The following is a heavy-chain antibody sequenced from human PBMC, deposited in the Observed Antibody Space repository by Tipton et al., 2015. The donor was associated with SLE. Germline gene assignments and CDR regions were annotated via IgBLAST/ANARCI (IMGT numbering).Heavy chain of an antibody. V-gene: IGHV3-23*01. Sequence: SLRLSCAVSGFTFSSYAMSWVRQAPGKGLEWVSAISGSGGSTYYADSVKGRFTISRDNSKNTLYLQMNSLRAEDTAVYYCAKLLDQYYDFWSGSNGFGPWGQGTLVTVSS. CDR2: ISGSGGST. J-gene: IGHJ5*02. D-gene: IGHD3-3*01. CDR1: GFTFSSYA. CDR3: AKLLDQYYDFWSGSNGFGP.